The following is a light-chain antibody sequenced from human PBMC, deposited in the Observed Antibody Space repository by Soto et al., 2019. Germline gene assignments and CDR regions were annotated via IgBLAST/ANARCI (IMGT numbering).Light chain of an antibody. CDR1: QSVRSSY. Sequence: EIVLTQSPGTLSLTAGERATLSCRASQSVRSSYLAWYQQKPGQAPRLLIYGASSRATGIPDRFSGSGSGTDFTLTISRLEPEDFALYYCQQHVNSWTFGQGTKVEIK. J-gene: IGKJ1*01. V-gene: IGKV3-20*01. CDR3: QQHVNSWT. CDR2: GAS.